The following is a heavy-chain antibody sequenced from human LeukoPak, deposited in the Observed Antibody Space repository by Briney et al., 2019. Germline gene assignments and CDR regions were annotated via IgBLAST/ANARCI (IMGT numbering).Heavy chain of an antibody. D-gene: IGHD5-18*01. Sequence: PSETLSLTCTVSGGSISSYYWSWIRQPPGKGLEWIGYIYYSGSTNYNPSLKSRVTISVDTSKNQFSLKLSSVTAADTAVYYCARGEALYSYGHSKFDYWGQGTLVTVSS. V-gene: IGHV4-59*12. CDR1: GGSISSYY. J-gene: IGHJ4*02. CDR3: ARGEALYSYGHSKFDY. CDR2: IYYSGST.